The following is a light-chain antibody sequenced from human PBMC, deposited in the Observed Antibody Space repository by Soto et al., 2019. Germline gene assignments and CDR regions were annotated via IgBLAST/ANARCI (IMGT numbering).Light chain of an antibody. CDR1: QSVSNY. CDR3: QQRSNWPPIT. J-gene: IGKJ5*01. CDR2: DAS. V-gene: IGKV3-11*01. Sequence: EIVLTQSPATLSLSPGERATLSCRASQSVSNYLAWYQQKPGQAPTLLIFDASNRATGIAARFIGSGSGTDFTLTISSLEPEDFAVYYCQQRSNWPPITFGQGTRLEIK.